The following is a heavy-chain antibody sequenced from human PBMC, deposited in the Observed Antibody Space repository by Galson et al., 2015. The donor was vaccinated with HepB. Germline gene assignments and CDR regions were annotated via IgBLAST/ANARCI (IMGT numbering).Heavy chain of an antibody. CDR3: ARDLRPGIAVAGIGY. D-gene: IGHD6-19*01. CDR1: GYTFTSYA. J-gene: IGHJ4*02. CDR2: INAGNGNT. V-gene: IGHV1-3*01. Sequence: SVKVSCKASGYTFTSYAMHWVRQAPGQRLEWMGWINAGNGNTKYSQKFQGRVTITRDTSASTAYMELSSLRSEDTAVYYCARDLRPGIAVAGIGYWGQGTLVTVSS.